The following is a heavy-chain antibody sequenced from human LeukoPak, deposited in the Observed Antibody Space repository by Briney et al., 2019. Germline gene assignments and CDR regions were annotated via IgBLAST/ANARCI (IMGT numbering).Heavy chain of an antibody. J-gene: IGHJ6*02. Sequence: PGGSLRLSCAASGFTFSSYAVHWVRQAPGKGLEWVAVISYDGSNKYYADSVKGRFTISRDNSKNTLYLQMNSLRAEDTAVYYCASTPYYDFWSGYYPINYYYYGMDVWGQGTTVTVSS. CDR2: ISYDGSNK. D-gene: IGHD3-3*01. V-gene: IGHV3-30-3*01. CDR3: ASTPYYDFWSGYYPINYYYYGMDV. CDR1: GFTFSSYA.